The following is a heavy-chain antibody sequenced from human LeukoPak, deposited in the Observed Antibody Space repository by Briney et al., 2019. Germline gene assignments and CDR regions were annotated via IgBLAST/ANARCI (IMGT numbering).Heavy chain of an antibody. J-gene: IGHJ4*02. CDR1: GGSISSYY. CDR3: ASQNYDFLTGYYRDY. CDR2: IYSSGGT. Sequence: KPSETLSLTCTVSGGSISSYYWSWIRQPPGKGLEWIAYIYSSGGTSYNPSLKSRVTISLDASKNQFSLKLRSVTAADTAVYYCASQNYDFLTGYYRDYWGQGTLVTVSS. V-gene: IGHV4-59*01. D-gene: IGHD3-9*01.